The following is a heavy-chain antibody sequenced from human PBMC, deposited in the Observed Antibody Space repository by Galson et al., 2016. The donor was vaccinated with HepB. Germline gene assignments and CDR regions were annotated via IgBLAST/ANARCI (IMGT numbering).Heavy chain of an antibody. CDR2: ISSDGSTM. J-gene: IGHJ4*02. Sequence: SLRLSCAASEFNLEGHGMSWVRQAPGKGLEWLAVISSDGSTMYYSDSVKGRYTISRDNSKNTVFLQMNGLRAEDTAVYYCAKEGDSGTYGYFEYWGQGTLVTVSS. V-gene: IGHV3-30*18. D-gene: IGHD1-26*01. CDR3: AKEGDSGTYGYFEY. CDR1: EFNLEGHG.